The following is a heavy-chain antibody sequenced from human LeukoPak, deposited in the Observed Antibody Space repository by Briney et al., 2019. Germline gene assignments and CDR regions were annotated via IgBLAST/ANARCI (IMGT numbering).Heavy chain of an antibody. Sequence: SETLSLTCTVSGGSISSYYWSWIRQPPGKGLEWIGYIYYSGSTNYNPSLTSRVTTSVDTSKNQFSLKLRSVTAADTAVYYCAREGWFGELLSWGQGTLVTVSS. J-gene: IGHJ4*02. V-gene: IGHV4-59*12. CDR3: AREGWFGELLS. D-gene: IGHD3-10*01. CDR2: IYYSGST. CDR1: GGSISSYY.